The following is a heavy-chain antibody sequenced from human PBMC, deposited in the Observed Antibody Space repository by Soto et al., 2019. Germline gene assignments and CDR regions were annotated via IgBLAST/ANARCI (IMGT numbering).Heavy chain of an antibody. Sequence: SETLSLTCTVSGGSISSYYWSWIRQPPGKGLEWIGYIYYSGSTNYNPSLKSRVTISVDTSKNQFSLKLSSVTAADTAVCYCARVGMVRGAYYFDYWGQGTLVTVSS. CDR2: IYYSGST. D-gene: IGHD3-10*01. J-gene: IGHJ4*02. CDR3: ARVGMVRGAYYFDY. V-gene: IGHV4-59*01. CDR1: GGSISSYY.